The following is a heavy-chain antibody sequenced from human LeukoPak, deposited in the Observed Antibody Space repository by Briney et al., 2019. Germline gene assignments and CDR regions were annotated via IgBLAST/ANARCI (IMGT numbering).Heavy chain of an antibody. D-gene: IGHD3-22*01. CDR1: GFTFSSHG. CDR3: AKVGYYDSSGFQFYYFDH. Sequence: GGSLRLSCAASGFTFSSHGMHWVRQAPGKGLEWVSAISGSGGRTYYADSVKGRFTISRDNSKNTLYLQLNTLRAEDTAVYYCAKVGYYDSSGFQFYYFDHWGQGTLVTVSS. J-gene: IGHJ4*02. V-gene: IGHV3-23*01. CDR2: ISGSGGRT.